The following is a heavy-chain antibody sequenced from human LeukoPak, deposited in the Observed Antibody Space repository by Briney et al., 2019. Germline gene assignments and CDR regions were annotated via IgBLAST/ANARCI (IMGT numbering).Heavy chain of an antibody. V-gene: IGHV3-73*01. J-gene: IGHJ4*02. Sequence: GGSLRLSCAASGFIFSGSAMHWVRQASGKGLEWVGRIRSKANSYATAYAASVKGRFTISRDDSKNTAYLQMNSLKTEDTAVYYCTPGIYCSGGSCYDWGQGTLVTVSS. CDR3: TPGIYCSGGSCYD. CDR2: IRSKANSYAT. CDR1: GFIFSGSA. D-gene: IGHD2-15*01.